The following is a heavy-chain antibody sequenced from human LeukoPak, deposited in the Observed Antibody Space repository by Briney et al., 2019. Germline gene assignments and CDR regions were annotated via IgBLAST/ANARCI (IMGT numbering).Heavy chain of an antibody. CDR1: GFTFSSYG. CDR3: ARDRYSSGWFPY. CDR2: IRPDASKE. V-gene: IGHV3-30*02. J-gene: IGHJ4*02. D-gene: IGHD6-19*01. Sequence: PGGSLRLSCAASGFTFSSYGMHWVRQAPGKGLEWVAFIRPDASKEYHADSVKSRFIISRDNSKKILYLQMNSLRAEDTAVYYCARDRYSSGWFPYWGQGTLVTVSS.